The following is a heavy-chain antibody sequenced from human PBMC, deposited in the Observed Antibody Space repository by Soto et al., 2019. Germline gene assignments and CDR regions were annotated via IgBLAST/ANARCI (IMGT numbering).Heavy chain of an antibody. D-gene: IGHD5-18*01. V-gene: IGHV4-59*01. CDR3: ASSLNRGYSYGDFAY. J-gene: IGHJ4*02. CDR1: GGSISSYY. CDR2: IYYSGST. Sequence: PSETLSLTCTVSGGSISSYYWSWIRQPPGKGLEWIGYIYYSGSTNYNPSLKSRVTISVDTSKNQFSLKLSSVTAADTAVYYCASSLNRGYSYGDFAYWGQGTLVTVS.